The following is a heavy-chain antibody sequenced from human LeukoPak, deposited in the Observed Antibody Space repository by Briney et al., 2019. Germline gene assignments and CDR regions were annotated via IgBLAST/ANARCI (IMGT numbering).Heavy chain of an antibody. J-gene: IGHJ4*02. CDR2: INEEGRTK. Sequence: GGSLTLSCAASGFSFSRSWMTWLRQAPGKGPEWLANINEEGRTKNYVDSVKGRFTISRGNAENSLFLQMNSLRADDTAVYYCARDFGWQQFDYRGRGTLVTVSS. CDR1: GFSFSRSW. V-gene: IGHV3-7*01. D-gene: IGHD5-24*01. CDR3: ARDFGWQQFDY.